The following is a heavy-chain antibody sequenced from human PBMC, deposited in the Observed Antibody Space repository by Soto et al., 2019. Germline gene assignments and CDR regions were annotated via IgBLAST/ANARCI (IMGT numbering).Heavy chain of an antibody. Sequence: SETLSLTCAVYGGSFSGYYWSWIRQPPGKGLEWIGEINHSGSTNYNPSLKSRVTISVDTSKNQFSLKLSSVTAADTAVYYCARRLSPYSSSSGDYWGQGALVTVSS. D-gene: IGHD6-6*01. CDR2: INHSGST. J-gene: IGHJ4*02. V-gene: IGHV4-34*01. CDR1: GGSFSGYY. CDR3: ARRLSPYSSSSGDY.